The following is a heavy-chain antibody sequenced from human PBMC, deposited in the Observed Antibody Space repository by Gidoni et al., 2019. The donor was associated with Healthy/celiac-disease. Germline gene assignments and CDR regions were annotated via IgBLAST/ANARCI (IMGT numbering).Heavy chain of an antibody. Sequence: QVQLVQSGAEVKKPGASVKVSCKASGYTFTNYALHWVRQAPGQRLEWMGWINAVNGDTKYSQKFQGRVTITRDTSASTAYMELSSLRSEDTAVYYCARGGQLRWEDYWGQGTLVAVSS. V-gene: IGHV1-3*01. CDR1: GYTFTNYA. CDR2: INAVNGDT. CDR3: ARGGQLRWEDY. J-gene: IGHJ4*02. D-gene: IGHD2-2*01.